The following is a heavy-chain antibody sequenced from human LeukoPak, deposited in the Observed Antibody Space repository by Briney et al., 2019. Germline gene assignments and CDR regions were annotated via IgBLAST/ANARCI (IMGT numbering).Heavy chain of an antibody. Sequence: SETLSLTCTVSGGSISSYYWSWIRQPPGNGLEWIGYIYYTGSTNYNPSLKSRVTISVDKAKNQFSLNLNSVTAADTAVYYCARGGDRSFDYWGQGTLVTVSS. D-gene: IGHD3-10*01. CDR1: GGSISSYY. CDR3: ARGGDRSFDY. CDR2: IYYTGST. J-gene: IGHJ4*02. V-gene: IGHV4-59*12.